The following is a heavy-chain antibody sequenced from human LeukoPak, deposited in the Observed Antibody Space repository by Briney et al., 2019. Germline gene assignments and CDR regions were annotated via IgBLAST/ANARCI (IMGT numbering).Heavy chain of an antibody. D-gene: IGHD5-18*01. CDR2: IYYSGST. CDR1: GGSISSSSYY. Sequence: SETLSPTCTVSGGSISSSSYYWGWIRQPPGKGLEWIGSIYYSGSTYYNPSLKSRVTISVDTSKNQFSLKLSSVTAADTAVYYCARVTAEVWFDPWGQGTLVTVSS. CDR3: ARVTAEVWFDP. V-gene: IGHV4-39*01. J-gene: IGHJ5*02.